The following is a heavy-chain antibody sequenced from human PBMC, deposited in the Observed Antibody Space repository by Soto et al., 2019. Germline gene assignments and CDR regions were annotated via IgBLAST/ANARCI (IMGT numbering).Heavy chain of an antibody. CDR1: GFTFDDYA. CDR2: ISWNSGSI. Sequence: PGGSLRLSCAASGFTFDDYAMHWVRQAPGKGLEWVSGISWNSGSIGYADSVEGRFTISRDNAKNSLYLQMNSLRAEDTALYYCAKDIEGSSWRPYYFDYWGQGTLVTVSS. D-gene: IGHD6-13*01. J-gene: IGHJ4*02. CDR3: AKDIEGSSWRPYYFDY. V-gene: IGHV3-9*01.